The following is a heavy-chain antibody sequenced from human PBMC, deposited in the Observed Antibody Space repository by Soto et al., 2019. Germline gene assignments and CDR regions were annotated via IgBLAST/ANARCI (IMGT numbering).Heavy chain of an antibody. V-gene: IGHV1-58*02. Sequence: QMQLVQSGPEVKKPGTSVKVSCKASGFTFTSSAMQWVRQARGQRLEWIGWIVVGSGNTNYAQKFQERVTITRDMSTSTAYMELRILRAEDTAVYYCAAALGSHDYGDYVLYYYGMDVWGQGTTVTVSS. CDR2: IVVGSGNT. J-gene: IGHJ6*02. CDR1: GFTFTSSA. D-gene: IGHD4-17*01. CDR3: AAALGSHDYGDYVLYYYGMDV.